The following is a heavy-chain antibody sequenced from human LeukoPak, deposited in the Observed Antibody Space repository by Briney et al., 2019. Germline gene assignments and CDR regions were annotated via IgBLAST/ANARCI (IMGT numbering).Heavy chain of an antibody. Sequence: SVKVSCKASGGTFSSYAISWVRQAPGQGHEWMGGIIPIFGTANYAQKFQGRVTITTDESTSTAYMELSSLRSEDTAVYYCARSASYSNYGAYYYYYYMDVWGKGTTVTVSS. CDR2: IIPIFGTA. CDR1: GGTFSSYA. CDR3: ARSASYSNYGAYYYYYYMDV. V-gene: IGHV1-69*05. D-gene: IGHD4-11*01. J-gene: IGHJ6*03.